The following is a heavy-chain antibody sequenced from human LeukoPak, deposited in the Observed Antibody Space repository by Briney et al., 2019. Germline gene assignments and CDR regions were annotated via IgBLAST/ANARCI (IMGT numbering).Heavy chain of an antibody. CDR2: INPNSGGT. J-gene: IGHJ6*03. CDR1: GYTFTGYY. Sequence: ASVKVSCKASGYTFTGYYMHWVRQAPGQGLEWMGWINPNSGGTNYAQKFQGRVTMTRDTSISTAYMELSRLRSDDTAVYYCARRRRVVVPAAKIYYYYYMDVWGKGTTVTISS. V-gene: IGHV1-2*02. D-gene: IGHD2-2*01. CDR3: ARRRRVVVPAAKIYYYYYMDV.